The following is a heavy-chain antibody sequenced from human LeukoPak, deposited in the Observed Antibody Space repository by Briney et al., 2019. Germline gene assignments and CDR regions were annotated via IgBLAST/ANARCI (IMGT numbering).Heavy chain of an antibody. CDR1: GFTFSENW. CDR2: IKGDGSKM. CDR3: ARDGTCLDF. J-gene: IGHJ4*02. Sequence: GGSLRLSCGASGFTFSENWMSWVRQAPGRGREWVADIKGDGSKMYYVDSVKGRFTISRDNDKNALYLQMNNLRVEDTGVYYCARDGTCLDFWGQGVLVTVSS. V-gene: IGHV3-7*01.